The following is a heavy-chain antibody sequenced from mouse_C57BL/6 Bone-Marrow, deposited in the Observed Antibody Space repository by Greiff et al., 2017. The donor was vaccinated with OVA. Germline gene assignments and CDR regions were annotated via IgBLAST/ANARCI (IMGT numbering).Heavy chain of an antibody. CDR2: IHPNSGST. CDR1: GYTFTSYW. J-gene: IGHJ2*01. CDR3: ARPLYYRVDFDY. Sequence: QVQLQQPGAELVKPGASVKLSCKASGYTFTSYWMHWVKQRPGQGLEWIGMIHPNSGSTNYNEKFKSKATLTVDKSSSTAYMQLSSLTSEDSAVYYCARPLYYRVDFDYWGRGTTLTVTA. V-gene: IGHV1-64*01. D-gene: IGHD2-1*01.